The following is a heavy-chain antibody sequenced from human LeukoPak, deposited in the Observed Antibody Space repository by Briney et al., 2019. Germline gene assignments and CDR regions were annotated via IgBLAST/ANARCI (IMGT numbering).Heavy chain of an antibody. CDR3: ARDLREGATGIDAFDI. D-gene: IGHD1-26*01. V-gene: IGHV4-59*01. CDR2: IYYSGST. Sequence: TSETLSLTCTVSGGSISSYYWSWIRQPPGKGLGWIGYIYYSGSTNYNPSLKSRVTISVDTSKNQFSLKLSSVTAADTAVYYCARDLREGATGIDAFDIWGQGTMVTVSS. J-gene: IGHJ3*02. CDR1: GGSISSYY.